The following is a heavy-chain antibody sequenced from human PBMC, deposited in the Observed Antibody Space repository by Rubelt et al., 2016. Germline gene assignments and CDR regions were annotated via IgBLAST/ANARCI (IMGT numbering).Heavy chain of an antibody. CDR2: IHHSGSI. V-gene: IGHV4-38-2*02. CDR3: ARLGYCSSTSCYLDY. CDR1: GYSISSAYY. J-gene: IGHJ4*02. Sequence: QVQLQESGPGLVKPSETLSLTCIISGYSISSAYYWGWVRQPPGKGLEWIGSIHHSGSISYNPSLKRRVTVSVNTSKNQFSLGVKYVSAADTAVEYCARLGYCSSTSCYLDYWGQGTLVTVSS. D-gene: IGHD2-2*01.